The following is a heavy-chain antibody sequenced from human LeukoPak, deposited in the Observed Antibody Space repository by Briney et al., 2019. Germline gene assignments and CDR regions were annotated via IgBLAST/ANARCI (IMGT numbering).Heavy chain of an antibody. CDR3: TSTLPEYGMDV. V-gene: IGHV3-73*01. Sequence: GGSLKLSCAASGFTFSGSSMHWVRQASGKGLEWVGRIRGKANGYATAYAASVKGRFSISRDDSKNTAYLQINSLKTEDTDVYYCTSTLPEYGMDVWGKGTTVTVSS. J-gene: IGHJ6*04. CDR2: IRGKANGYAT. CDR1: GFTFSGSS.